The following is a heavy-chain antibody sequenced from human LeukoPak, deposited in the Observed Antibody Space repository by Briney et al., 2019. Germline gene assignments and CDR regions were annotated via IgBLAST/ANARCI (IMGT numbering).Heavy chain of an antibody. CDR3: AREVPYCTNGVCYDRPLQY. CDR1: GGTFSSYA. CDR2: IIPIFGTA. Sequence: SVKVSCKASGGTFSSYAIGWVRQAPGQGLEWMGGIIPIFGTANYAQKFQGRVTITTDESTSTAYMELSSLRSEDTAVYYCAREVPYCTNGVCYDRPLQYWGQGTLVTVSS. V-gene: IGHV1-69*05. D-gene: IGHD2-8*01. J-gene: IGHJ4*02.